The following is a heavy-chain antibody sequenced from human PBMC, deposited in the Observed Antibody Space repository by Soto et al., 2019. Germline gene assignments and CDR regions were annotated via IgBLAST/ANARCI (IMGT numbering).Heavy chain of an antibody. CDR3: ARLLTEYSGYRRHYYYYSMDV. V-gene: IGHV5-51*01. CDR2: IYPGDPDT. Sequence: AEALKISCKGSGYSFTSYWIGWVRQMPGKGLEWMGIIYPGDPDTRYSPSFQGQVTISADKSISTAYLQWSSLKASHTAMYYCARLLTEYSGYRRHYYYYSMDVWGKGSTVIVSS. D-gene: IGHD5-12*01. CDR1: GYSFTSYW. J-gene: IGHJ6*03.